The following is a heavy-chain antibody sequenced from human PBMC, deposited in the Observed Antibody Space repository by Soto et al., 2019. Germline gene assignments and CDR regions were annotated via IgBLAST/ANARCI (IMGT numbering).Heavy chain of an antibody. J-gene: IGHJ4*02. Sequence: GGSLRLSCAASGFTFSSYSMNWVRQAPGKGLEWVSSISSSSSYIYYADSVKGRFTISRDNAKNSLYLQMNSLRAEDTAVYYCAILLWFGELLPGLDYWGQRTLVTVSS. CDR2: ISSSSSYI. V-gene: IGHV3-21*01. CDR3: AILLWFGELLPGLDY. CDR1: GFTFSSYS. D-gene: IGHD3-10*01.